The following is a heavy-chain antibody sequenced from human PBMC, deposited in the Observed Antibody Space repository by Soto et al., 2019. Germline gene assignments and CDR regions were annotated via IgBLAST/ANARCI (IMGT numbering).Heavy chain of an antibody. V-gene: IGHV3-72*01. CDR1: GFTFSDYY. CDR3: ARDTEGSYDF. Sequence: EVQLVESGGGLVQPGGSLRLSCAASGFTFSDYYMDWVRQLPGMGLEWVGRTRNKANNYAAEYAPSVRGRFTISRHDSEDSMFLQLNSLKTEDTAVYYCARDTEGSYDFWGQGALVTVSS. J-gene: IGHJ4*02. D-gene: IGHD1-26*01. CDR2: TRNKANNYAA.